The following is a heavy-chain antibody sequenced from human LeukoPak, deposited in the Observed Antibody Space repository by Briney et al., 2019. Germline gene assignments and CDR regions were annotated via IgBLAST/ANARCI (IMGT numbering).Heavy chain of an antibody. CDR2: ISSSSSYI. V-gene: IGHV3-21*01. Sequence: GGSLRLSCAASGLTLSSYSMNWVRQAPGKGLEWVSSISSSSSYIYYADSVKGRFTISRDNAKNSLYLQMNSLRAEDTAVYYCARAAGDSSGYYHESYYFDYWGQGTLVTVSS. D-gene: IGHD3-22*01. J-gene: IGHJ4*02. CDR3: ARAAGDSSGYYHESYYFDY. CDR1: GLTLSSYS.